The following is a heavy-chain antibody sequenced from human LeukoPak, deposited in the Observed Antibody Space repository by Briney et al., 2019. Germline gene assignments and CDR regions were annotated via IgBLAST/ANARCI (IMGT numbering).Heavy chain of an antibody. CDR3: ASLTTVTPYYFDY. V-gene: IGHV1-69-2*01. CDR1: GYTFTDYY. Sequence: ASGKVSCKVSGYTFTDYYMHWVQQAPGKGLEWMGLVDPEDGETIYAEKFQGRVTITADTSTDTAYMELSSLRSEDTAVYYCASLTTVTPYYFDYWGQGTLVTVSS. D-gene: IGHD4-17*01. J-gene: IGHJ4*02. CDR2: VDPEDGET.